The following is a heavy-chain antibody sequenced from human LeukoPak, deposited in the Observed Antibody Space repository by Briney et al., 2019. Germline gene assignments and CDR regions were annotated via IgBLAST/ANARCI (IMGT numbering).Heavy chain of an antibody. Sequence: SETLSLTCGVSGETFSGYYWSWLRQPPGKGLEWIGEINQSGDTNYNPSFESRVTMSVDASKKQFSLKVKSVTAADGAVYYCARSLSPFYDVTSAYWVWGYWGQGSLVIISA. J-gene: IGHJ4*02. CDR2: INQSGDT. D-gene: IGHD3-3*01. V-gene: IGHV4-34*01. CDR3: ARSLSPFYDVTSAYWVWGY. CDR1: GETFSGYY.